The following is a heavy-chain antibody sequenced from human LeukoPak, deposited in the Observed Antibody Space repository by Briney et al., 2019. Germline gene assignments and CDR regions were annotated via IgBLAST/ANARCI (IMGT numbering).Heavy chain of an antibody. CDR3: ARIIGESYYYYYYMDV. J-gene: IGHJ6*03. Sequence: ASVKVSCKASGYTFASYGISWVRQAPGQGLEWMGWISAYNGNTNYAQKLQGRVTMTTDTSTSTAYMELRSLRSDDTAVYYCARIIGESYYYYYYMDVWGKGTTVTVSS. CDR1: GYTFASYG. V-gene: IGHV1-18*01. D-gene: IGHD3-10*01. CDR2: ISAYNGNT.